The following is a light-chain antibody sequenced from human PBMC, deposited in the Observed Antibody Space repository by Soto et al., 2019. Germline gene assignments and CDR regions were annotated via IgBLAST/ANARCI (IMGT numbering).Light chain of an antibody. CDR3: LQFNTFPWT. Sequence: DIVMTQSKDSLAVSLGERATINCKSSQSVLYSSNNKNYLAWYQQKPGQPPKLLIYWASTRESGVPDRFSGSGSGTDFTLTISSLQPDDFATYYCLQFNTFPWTFGQGSMV. J-gene: IGKJ1*01. CDR2: WAS. CDR1: QSVLYSSNNKNY. V-gene: IGKV4-1*01.